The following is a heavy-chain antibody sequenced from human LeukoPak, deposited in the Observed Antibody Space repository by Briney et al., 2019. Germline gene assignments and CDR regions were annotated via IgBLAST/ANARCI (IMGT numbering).Heavy chain of an antibody. CDR2: IYYSGST. CDR3: ARSGQPPDAFDI. CDR1: GGSISSYY. D-gene: IGHD3-10*01. J-gene: IGHJ3*02. V-gene: IGHV4-59*01. Sequence: SETLSLTCTVSGGSISSYYWSWIRQPPGRGLEWIGYIYYSGSTNYNPSLKSRVTISVDTSKNQFSLKLSSVTAADTAVYYCARSGQPPDAFDIWGQGTMVTVSS.